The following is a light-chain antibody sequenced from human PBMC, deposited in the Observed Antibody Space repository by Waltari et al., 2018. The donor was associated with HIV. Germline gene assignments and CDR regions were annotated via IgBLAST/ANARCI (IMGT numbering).Light chain of an antibody. V-gene: IGLV2-23*02. J-gene: IGLJ2*01. CDR1: SSDVGGYNL. CDR3: CAYAGSTTYVI. Sequence: QSALTQPASVSGSPGHSITISSTGTSSDVGGYNLVSWNQQHQGKAPKLMISEVSKRPSGVSNRVSGSKSGNTASLTISGLQAEDEADYYCCAYAGSTTYVIFGGGTKLTVL. CDR2: EVS.